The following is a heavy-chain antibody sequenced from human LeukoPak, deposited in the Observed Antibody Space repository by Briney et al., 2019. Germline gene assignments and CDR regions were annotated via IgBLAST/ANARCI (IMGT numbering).Heavy chain of an antibody. J-gene: IGHJ4*02. CDR3: ARESSSRGFDY. CDR2: IYYSGCT. CDR1: GGSISSYY. V-gene: IGHV4-59*12. D-gene: IGHD6-13*01. Sequence: SETLSLTCTVSGGSISSYYWSWIRQPPGKGLEWIGYIYYSGCTNYNPSLKSRVTISVDTSKNQFSLKLSSVTAADTAVYYCARESSSRGFDYWGQGTLVTVSS.